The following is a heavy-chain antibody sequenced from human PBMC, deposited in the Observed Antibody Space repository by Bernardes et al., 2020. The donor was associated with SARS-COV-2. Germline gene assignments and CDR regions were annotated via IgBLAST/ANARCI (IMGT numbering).Heavy chain of an antibody. J-gene: IGHJ4*02. V-gene: IGHV1-2*02. CDR3: ARCNPTLGASDCLDY. Sequence: VKVSCKASGYTFTDYYMHWVRQAPGQGFEWMAWINPNSGGTKSAQRFQGRVTMTRDTSINTAYMELIRVTSDDTAIYYCARCNPTLGASDCLDYWGQGTLVTVSS. CDR2: INPNSGGT. CDR1: GYTFTDYY. D-gene: IGHD1-26*01.